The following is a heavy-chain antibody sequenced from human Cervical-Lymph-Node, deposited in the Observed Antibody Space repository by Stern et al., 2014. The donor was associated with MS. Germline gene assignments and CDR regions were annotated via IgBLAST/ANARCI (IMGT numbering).Heavy chain of an antibody. J-gene: IGHJ4*02. V-gene: IGHV3-15*01. CDR2: VKSDVHGGAT. CDR1: GLIFSNAW. D-gene: IGHD3-22*01. Sequence: EMQLVESGGGLVKPGGSLRLACSASGLIFSNAWMTWVRQSPEKGLEWIGRVKSDVHGGATDYATSVKGRFIISRNDSEGTLFLQMNSLKVEDTAIYYCTTEYYFDDTGYYYADYWGQGTLVTVSS. CDR3: TTEYYFDDTGYYYADY.